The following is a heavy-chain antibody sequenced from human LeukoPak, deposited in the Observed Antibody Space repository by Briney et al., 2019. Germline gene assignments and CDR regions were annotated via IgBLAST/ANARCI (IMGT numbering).Heavy chain of an antibody. CDR1: GFTVSSNY. J-gene: IGHJ4*02. Sequence: GGSLRLSCAASGFTVSSNYMSWVRQAPGKGLEWVSVIYSGGSTYYADSVKGRFTISRDNSKNTLYLQMNSLRAEDTAVYYCAKDPVADYYDSSGPPYYFDYWGQGTLVTVSS. CDR2: IYSGGST. D-gene: IGHD3-22*01. CDR3: AKDPVADYYDSSGPPYYFDY. V-gene: IGHV3-53*01.